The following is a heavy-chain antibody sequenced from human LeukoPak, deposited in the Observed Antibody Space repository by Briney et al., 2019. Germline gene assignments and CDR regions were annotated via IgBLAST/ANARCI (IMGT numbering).Heavy chain of an antibody. Sequence: PGRSLRLSCAASGFTFSSYGMHWVRQAPGKGLEWVAVIWYDGSNKYYADSVKGRFTISRDNSKNTLYLQMNSLRAEDTAVYYCARDINVVALDYWGQGTLVTVSS. D-gene: IGHD2-15*01. CDR1: GFTFSSYG. CDR2: IWYDGSNK. CDR3: ARDINVVALDY. V-gene: IGHV3-33*01. J-gene: IGHJ4*02.